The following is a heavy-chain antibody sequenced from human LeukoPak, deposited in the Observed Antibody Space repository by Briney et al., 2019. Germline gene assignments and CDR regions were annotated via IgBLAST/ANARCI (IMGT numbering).Heavy chain of an antibody. D-gene: IGHD3-10*01. CDR2: IYYSGST. CDR1: GGSISSYY. V-gene: IGHV4-59*01. J-gene: IGHJ2*01. Sequence: PSETLSLTCTVSGGSISSYYWSWIRQPQGKGLEWIGYIYYSGSTNYNPSLKRRVTISVDTSKDQFSMKLSSVTAADTAVYYCARSGLYYSYWYFDLWGRGTLVTVSS. CDR3: ARSGLYYSYWYFDL.